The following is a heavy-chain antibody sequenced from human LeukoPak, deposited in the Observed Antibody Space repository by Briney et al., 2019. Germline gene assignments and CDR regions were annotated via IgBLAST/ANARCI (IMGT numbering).Heavy chain of an antibody. J-gene: IGHJ4*02. Sequence: GGSLRFSCAASGLTFSTYALSWVGQPPGKGLKWFSAISGSGGSTYYADSVKGRFTISRDNSKNTLYLQMNSLRAEDTAVYYCAKRSGGDIVATVGYWGQGTLVTVSS. CDR1: GLTFSTYA. V-gene: IGHV3-23*01. CDR3: AKRSGGDIVATVGY. D-gene: IGHD5-12*01. CDR2: ISGSGGST.